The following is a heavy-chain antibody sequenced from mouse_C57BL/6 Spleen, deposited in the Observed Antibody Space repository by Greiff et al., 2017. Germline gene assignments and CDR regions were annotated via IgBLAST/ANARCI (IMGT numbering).Heavy chain of an antibody. CDR2: ISSGSSTI. CDR3: AKLLLGDDAMDY. Sequence: EVKLVESGGGLVKPGGSLKLSCAASGFTFSDYGMHWVRQAPEKGLEWVAYISSGSSTIYYADTVKGRFTISRDNAKNTLFLQMTSLRSEDTAMYYCAKLLLGDDAMDYWGQGTSVTVSS. D-gene: IGHD1-1*01. CDR1: GFTFSDYG. J-gene: IGHJ4*01. V-gene: IGHV5-17*01.